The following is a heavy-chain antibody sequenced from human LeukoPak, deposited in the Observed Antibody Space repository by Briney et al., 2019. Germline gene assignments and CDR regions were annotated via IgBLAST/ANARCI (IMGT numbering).Heavy chain of an antibody. V-gene: IGHV4-34*01. CDR3: ARIFEGPTRDGYIH. Sequence: SETLSLTCAVYGGSFSGYYWSWIRQPPGKGLEWIGEINHSGSTNYNPSLKSRVTISVDTSKNQFSLKLSSVTAEDTAVYYCARIFEGPTRDGYIHWGQGTLVTVSS. CDR1: GGSFSGYY. CDR2: INHSGST. J-gene: IGHJ4*02. D-gene: IGHD5-24*01.